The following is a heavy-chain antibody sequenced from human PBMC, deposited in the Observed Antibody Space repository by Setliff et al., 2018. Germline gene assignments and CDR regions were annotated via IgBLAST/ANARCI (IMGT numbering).Heavy chain of an antibody. CDR1: GASITSEAYY. CDR3: ARSRTTAVKGGVFAV. V-gene: IGHV4-31*03. CDR2: IYYSGST. Sequence: SETLSLTCIVSGASITSEAYYWSWIRQYPGKGLEWIGYIYYSGSTYYNPSLQSRVTVSLDSSKNHFSLELTPVTAADTAEYFCARSRTTAVKGGVFAVWGRGTLVTVS. D-gene: IGHD6-19*01. J-gene: IGHJ2*01.